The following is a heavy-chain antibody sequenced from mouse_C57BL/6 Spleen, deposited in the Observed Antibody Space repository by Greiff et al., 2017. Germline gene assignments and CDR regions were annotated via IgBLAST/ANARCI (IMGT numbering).Heavy chain of an antibody. CDR1: GYTFTSYW. Sequence: QVQLQQSGAELVKPGASVKLSCKASGYTFTSYWMHWVKQRPGQGLEWIGDIYPGSGSTNYNEKFKSKATLTVDTSSSTAYMQLSSLTSEDSAVYDCARRDYEYYAMDYWGQGTSVTVSS. J-gene: IGHJ4*01. CDR3: ARRDYEYYAMDY. D-gene: IGHD1-1*01. V-gene: IGHV1-55*01. CDR2: IYPGSGST.